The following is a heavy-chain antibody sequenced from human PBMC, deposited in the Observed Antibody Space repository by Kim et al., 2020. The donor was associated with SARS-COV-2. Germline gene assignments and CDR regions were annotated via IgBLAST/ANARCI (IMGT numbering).Heavy chain of an antibody. D-gene: IGHD1-1*01. J-gene: IGHJ6*02. CDR2: VSGSGGNT. CDR1: GFTFSDYA. V-gene: IGHV3-23*01. CDR3: AKDGPGWNTVNRYYYYYARDV. Sequence: GGSLRLSCTASGFTFSDYAMSWVRQAPGKGLEWVSVVSGSGGNTYYADSVKGRFTVSRDNSKNTLFLQMNSLRAEDTAVYYCAKDGPGWNTVNRYYYYYARDVWGQGTTVSVS.